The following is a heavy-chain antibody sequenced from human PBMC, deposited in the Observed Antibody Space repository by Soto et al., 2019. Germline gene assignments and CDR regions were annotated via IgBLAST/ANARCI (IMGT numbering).Heavy chain of an antibody. CDR1: GFSFVSHP. V-gene: IGHV3-23*01. CDR2: ISDSGGIT. CDR3: ARRAIGSSRAFDI. J-gene: IGHJ3*02. D-gene: IGHD6-6*01. Sequence: WGSLRLSCAASGFSFVSHPISCVRQSPEKGLEWVSGISDSGGITYNADSVKGRFTISRDNSKNTLYLQMNSLRAEDTAVYYCARRAIGSSRAFDIWGQGTMVTVSS.